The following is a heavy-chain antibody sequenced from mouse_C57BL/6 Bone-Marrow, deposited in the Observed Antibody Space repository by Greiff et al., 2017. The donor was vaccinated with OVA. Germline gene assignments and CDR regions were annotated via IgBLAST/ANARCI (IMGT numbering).Heavy chain of an antibody. CDR3: ARDSSYYFDY. CDR1: GYSITSGYY. V-gene: IGHV3-6*01. Sequence: EVKLQESGPGLVKPSQSLSLTCSVTGYSITSGYYWNWIRQLPGNKLEWMGYISYDGSNNYNPSLKNRISITRDTSKNQFFLKLNSVTTEDTATYYCARDSSYYFDYWGQGTTLTVSS. D-gene: IGHD1-1*01. J-gene: IGHJ2*01. CDR2: ISYDGSN.